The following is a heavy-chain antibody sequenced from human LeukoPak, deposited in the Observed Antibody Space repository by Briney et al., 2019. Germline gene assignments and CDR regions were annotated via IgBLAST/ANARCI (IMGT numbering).Heavy chain of an antibody. D-gene: IGHD3-10*01. J-gene: IGHJ4*02. Sequence: GGSLRLSCAASGFAFNTYSMNWVRQAPGKGLEFVSAISTNGDDTYYADSVRGRFTISRDNSKNTVFFQMSNLRLDDTAVYHCMTRARGPPVYWGQGTLVTVSS. CDR3: MTRARGPPVY. CDR2: ISTNGDDT. CDR1: GFAFNTYS. V-gene: IGHV3-64D*06.